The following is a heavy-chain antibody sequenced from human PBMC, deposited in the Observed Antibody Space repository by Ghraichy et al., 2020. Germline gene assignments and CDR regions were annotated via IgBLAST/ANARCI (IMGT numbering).Heavy chain of an antibody. V-gene: IGHV3-64D*06. Sequence: GGSLRLSCSASGFTFSSYAMHWVRQAPGKGLEYVSAISSNGGSTYYADSVKGRFTISRDNSKNTLYLQMSSLRAEDTAVYYCVKGRELGATMQPIPDYWGLGTLVTVSS. CDR1: GFTFSSYA. CDR3: VKGRELGATMQPIPDY. J-gene: IGHJ4*02. D-gene: IGHD5-12*01. CDR2: ISSNGGST.